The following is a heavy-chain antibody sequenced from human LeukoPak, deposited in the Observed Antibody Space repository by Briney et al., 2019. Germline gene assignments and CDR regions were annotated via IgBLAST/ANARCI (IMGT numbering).Heavy chain of an antibody. D-gene: IGHD3-9*01. CDR1: GFTVSSNS. CDR3: VRGADTGYSSDS. Sequence: PGGSLRLSCTVSGFTVSSNSMSWVRQAPGKGLEWVSFIYSGTIHYSDPVKGRFTISRDNSKNTLYLQMNSLRAEDTAVYYCVRGADTGYSSDSWGQGTLVTVSS. J-gene: IGHJ4*02. CDR2: IYSGTI. V-gene: IGHV3-53*01.